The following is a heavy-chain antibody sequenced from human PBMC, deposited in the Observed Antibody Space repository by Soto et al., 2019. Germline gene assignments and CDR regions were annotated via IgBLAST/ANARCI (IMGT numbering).Heavy chain of an antibody. J-gene: IGHJ4*02. D-gene: IGHD3-3*01. V-gene: IGHV4-34*01. Sequence: PSETLSLTCAVYGGSFSGYYWSWIRKPPGKGLELIGEINHSGSTNYNPSLKSRVTISVDTSKNQFSLKLSSVNAADTAVYYCARGARITIFGVVIPGGFDYWGQGTLVTVSS. CDR1: GGSFSGYY. CDR2: INHSGST. CDR3: ARGARITIFGVVIPGGFDY.